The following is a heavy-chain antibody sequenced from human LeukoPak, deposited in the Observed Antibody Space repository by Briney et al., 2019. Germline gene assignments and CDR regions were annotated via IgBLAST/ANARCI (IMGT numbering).Heavy chain of an antibody. D-gene: IGHD3-22*01. CDR3: AKILGLKYYYDSSGYGEFDY. CDR2: ISGSGGST. V-gene: IGHV3-23*01. J-gene: IGHJ4*02. Sequence: GGSLRLSCAASGFTFSSYAMSWVRQAPGKGLEWVSAISGSGGSTYYADSVKGRFTISRDNSKNTLYLQMNSLRAEDTAVYYCAKILGLKYYYDSSGYGEFDYWGQGTLVTVSS. CDR1: GFTFSSYA.